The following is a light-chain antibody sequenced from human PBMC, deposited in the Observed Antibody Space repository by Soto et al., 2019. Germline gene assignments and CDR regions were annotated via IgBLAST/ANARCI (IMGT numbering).Light chain of an antibody. V-gene: IGKV3D-15*01. J-gene: IGKJ1*01. Sequence: VMTQSPATLSMSPGERATLSCRASQSVGTNLAWYQQKPGQSPRLLMYGASTGATGIPARFSGSGSGTEFTLTISSLQSEDFAIYYCQQYNDWTWTFGQGTKVEMK. CDR2: GAS. CDR1: QSVGTN. CDR3: QQYNDWTWT.